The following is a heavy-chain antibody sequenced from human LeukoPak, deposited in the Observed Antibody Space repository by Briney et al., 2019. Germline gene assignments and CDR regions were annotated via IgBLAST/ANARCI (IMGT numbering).Heavy chain of an antibody. J-gene: IGHJ4*02. Sequence: GGSLRLSCAASGFTFSSYAMSWDRQAPGTGLEWVSLIADIGGDTYYADSVKGRFSISRDNSWNTLYLQMNSLRAEDTAVYYCVKLAGYCTSRTCWYFEYWGQGTLVTVSS. D-gene: IGHD2-8*01. CDR2: IADIGGDT. V-gene: IGHV3-23*01. CDR1: GFTFSSYA. CDR3: VKLAGYCTSRTCWYFEY.